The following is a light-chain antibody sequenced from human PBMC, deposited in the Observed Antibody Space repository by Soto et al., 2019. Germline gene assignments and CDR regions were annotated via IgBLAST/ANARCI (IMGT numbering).Light chain of an antibody. CDR3: QQYASAPLT. CDR2: DAS. V-gene: IGKV3-20*01. J-gene: IGKJ4*02. Sequence: EIGLTQSLGTLSLSPGDRATLSCRASQRVGKNYLAWFQQKPGQAPRLLLYDASSRATGVPDRFSGSGSGTDFTLTISRLEPEDFAVYYCQQYASAPLTFGGGTKVAIK. CDR1: QRVGKNY.